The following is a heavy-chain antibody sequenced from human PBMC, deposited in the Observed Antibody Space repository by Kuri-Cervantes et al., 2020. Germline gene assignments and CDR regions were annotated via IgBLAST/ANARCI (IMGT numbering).Heavy chain of an antibody. V-gene: IGHV3-30*03. D-gene: IGHD2-15*01. J-gene: IGHJ5*02. CDR1: EFTFSNYG. CDR2: ISYDGSYK. CDR3: ARVSPEYCSGGSCYSGWFDP. Sequence: GGSLRLSCAASEFTFSNYGMHWVRQAPGKGLEWVAVISYDGSYKYYADSVKGRFTISRDNSKNTLYLQMNSLRAEDTAVYYCARVSPEYCSGGSCYSGWFDPWGQGTLVTVSS.